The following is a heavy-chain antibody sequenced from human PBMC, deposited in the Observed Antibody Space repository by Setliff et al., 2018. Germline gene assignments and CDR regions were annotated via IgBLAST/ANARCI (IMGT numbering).Heavy chain of an antibody. Sequence: GGSLRLSCAASGFTFSDYYMSWIRQAPGKGLEWVSSISSSSSYIYYADSVKGRFTISRDNAKNSLYLQMNSLRAEDTAVYYCARQPGSQTTFFDYWGQGTLVTVSS. CDR2: ISSSSSYI. CDR1: GFTFSDYY. J-gene: IGHJ4*02. V-gene: IGHV3-11*06. D-gene: IGHD4-4*01. CDR3: ARQPGSQTTFFDY.